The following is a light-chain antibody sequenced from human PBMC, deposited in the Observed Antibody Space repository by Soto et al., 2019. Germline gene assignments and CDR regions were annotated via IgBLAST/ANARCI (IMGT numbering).Light chain of an antibody. Sequence: IVMTQSPATLPVSPGERATLSCRTSQSVSSYLAWYQQKPGQAPRLLIYGGSSRATGIPVRFSGSGSETDFTLNITRLVPEDVAVYYCQQYISSRTVAQGTKV. CDR3: QQYISSRT. CDR2: GGS. V-gene: IGKV3-20*01. CDR1: QSVSSY. J-gene: IGKJ1*01.